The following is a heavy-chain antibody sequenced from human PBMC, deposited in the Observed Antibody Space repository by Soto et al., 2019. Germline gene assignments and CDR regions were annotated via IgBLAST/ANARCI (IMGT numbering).Heavy chain of an antibody. CDR1: GFTFSSYW. Sequence: GGSLRLSCAASGFTFSSYWMHWVRQAPGKGLVWVSRIKGDGSETNYADSVKGRLTISRDNAKNTLYLQLNSLGAEDTAVYYCLRGNSGYGNFDYWGQGTRVTVSS. CDR2: IKGDGSET. CDR3: LRGNSGYGNFDY. D-gene: IGHD5-12*01. J-gene: IGHJ4*02. V-gene: IGHV3-74*01.